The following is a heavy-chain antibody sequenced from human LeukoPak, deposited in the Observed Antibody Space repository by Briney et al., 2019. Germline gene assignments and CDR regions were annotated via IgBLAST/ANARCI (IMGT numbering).Heavy chain of an antibody. J-gene: IGHJ3*02. V-gene: IGHV3-23*01. CDR3: AKDLGIVVVITVGGAFDI. D-gene: IGHD3-22*01. CDR2: ISGSGGST. CDR1: GGSISSYY. Sequence: ETLSLTCTVSGGSISSYYWSWVRQAPGKGLEWVSAISGSGGSTYYADSVKGRFTISRDNSKNTLYLQMNSLRAEDTAVYYCAKDLGIVVVITVGGAFDIWGQGTMVTVSS.